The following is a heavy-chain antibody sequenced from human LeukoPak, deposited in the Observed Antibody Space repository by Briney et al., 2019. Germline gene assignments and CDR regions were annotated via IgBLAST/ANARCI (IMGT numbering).Heavy chain of an antibody. V-gene: IGHV3-23*01. D-gene: IGHD3-16*02. CDR3: AKGETSYWATYYDYVWGSYRSLLFDY. Sequence: PGGSLRLSCAASGFTFNSYTMSWVRLAPGKGLEWVSSVGGAGADTWYADSVKGRFTISRDNSKNTLYLQMNSLRAEDTAVYYCAKGETSYWATYYDYVWGSYRSLLFDYWGQGTLVTVSS. CDR2: VGGAGADT. CDR1: GFTFNSYT. J-gene: IGHJ4*02.